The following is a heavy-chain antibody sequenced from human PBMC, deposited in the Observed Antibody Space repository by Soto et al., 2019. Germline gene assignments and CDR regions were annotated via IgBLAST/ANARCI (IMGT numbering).Heavy chain of an antibody. CDR3: ARAGYSYGLFDY. D-gene: IGHD5-18*01. Sequence: SETLSLTCTVSGGSISSGDYYWSWIRQPPGKGLEWIGYIYYSGSTYYNPSLKSRVTISVDTSKNQFSLKLSSVTAADTAVYYCARAGYSYGLFDYWGQGTLVTVSS. J-gene: IGHJ4*02. CDR2: IYYSGST. V-gene: IGHV4-30-4*01. CDR1: GGSISSGDYY.